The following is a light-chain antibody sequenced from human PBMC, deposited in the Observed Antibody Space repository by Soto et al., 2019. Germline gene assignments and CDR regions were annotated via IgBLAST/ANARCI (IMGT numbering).Light chain of an antibody. CDR3: QLWDSTTVV. Sequence: SYELTQPLSVSVALGQTARITCGENNIGRKNVHWYQRKPGQAPLLVMYRDTNRPSGIPERFSGSNSGNTATLTISRAQVGDEADYYCQLWDSTTVVFGGGTKVTVL. J-gene: IGLJ2*01. CDR1: NIGRKN. V-gene: IGLV3-9*01. CDR2: RDT.